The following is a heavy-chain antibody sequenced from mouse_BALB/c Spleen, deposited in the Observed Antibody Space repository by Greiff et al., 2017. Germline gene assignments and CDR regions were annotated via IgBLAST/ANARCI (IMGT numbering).Heavy chain of an antibody. CDR3: ARDQGRQLGPHYYAMDY. J-gene: IGHJ4*01. V-gene: IGHV5-9-4*01. CDR1: GFTFSSYA. Sequence: EVQLVESGGGLVKPGGSLKLSCAASGFTFSSYAMSWVRQSPEKRLEWVAEISSGGSYTYYPDTVTGRFTISRDNAKNTLYLEMSSLRSEDTAMYYCARDQGRQLGPHYYAMDYWGQGTSVTVSS. D-gene: IGHD3-2*01. CDR2: ISSGGSYT.